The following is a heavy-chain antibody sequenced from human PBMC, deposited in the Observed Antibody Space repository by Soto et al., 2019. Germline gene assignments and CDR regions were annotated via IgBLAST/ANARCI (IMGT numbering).Heavy chain of an antibody. Sequence: GGSLRLSCAASGFTFSSFAMSWVRQAPGKGLEWVSGISNSGDSAYYADSVKGRFTISRDNPKNTLYLQMNSLRAEDTAIYYCAKDYYYFDYWGQGTLVTVSS. V-gene: IGHV3-23*01. CDR3: AKDYYYFDY. D-gene: IGHD3-10*01. J-gene: IGHJ4*02. CDR1: GFTFSSFA. CDR2: ISNSGDSA.